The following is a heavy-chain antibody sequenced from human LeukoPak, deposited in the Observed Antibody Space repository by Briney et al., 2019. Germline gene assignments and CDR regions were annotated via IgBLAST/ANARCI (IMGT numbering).Heavy chain of an antibody. CDR3: AKEGSVCRNGICRYFDY. CDR1: GFTFEGCA. CDR2: INWDSGYI. V-gene: IGHV3-9*01. D-gene: IGHD2-8*01. J-gene: IGHJ4*02. Sequence: VRSLRLSCAASGFTFEGCAMHWVRQAPGKGLEWVSSINWDSGYIEYADSVRGRFTISRDNAKNSLYLQMNSLKPGDTALYFCAKEGSVCRNGICRYFDYWGQGTPVTVSS.